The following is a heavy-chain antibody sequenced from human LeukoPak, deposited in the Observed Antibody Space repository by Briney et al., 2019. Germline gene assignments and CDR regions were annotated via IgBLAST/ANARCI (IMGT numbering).Heavy chain of an antibody. CDR1: GGSISSSSYY. V-gene: IGHV4-39*07. Sequence: SETLSLTCTVSGGSISSSSYYWGWIRQPPGKGLEWIGSIYYSGSTYYNPSLKSRVTISVDTSKNQFSLKLSSVTAADTAVYYCASLKFEWELPGEYFQHWGQGTLVTVSS. D-gene: IGHD1-26*01. CDR3: ASLKFEWELPGEYFQH. J-gene: IGHJ1*01. CDR2: IYYSGST.